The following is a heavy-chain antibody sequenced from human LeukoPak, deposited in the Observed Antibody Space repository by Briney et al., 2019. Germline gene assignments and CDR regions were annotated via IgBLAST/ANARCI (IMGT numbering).Heavy chain of an antibody. J-gene: IGHJ6*02. CDR1: GFTFNNYW. CDR2: INNDGSSA. Sequence: GGSLRLSCATSGFTFNNYWIHWVRQVPGKGLVWVSRINNDGSSASYVDSVKGRFTISRDNAKNTLFLQMNSLRAEDTAVYYCARRGTGHGMDVWGQGTTVIVSS. CDR3: ARRGTGHGMDV. V-gene: IGHV3-74*01. D-gene: IGHD1-1*01.